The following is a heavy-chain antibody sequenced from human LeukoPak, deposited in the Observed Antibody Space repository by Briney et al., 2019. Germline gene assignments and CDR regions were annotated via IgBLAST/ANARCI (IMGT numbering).Heavy chain of an antibody. Sequence: ASVKVSCKVSGYTLTELSMHWVRQAPGKGLEWMGGFDPEDGETIYAQKFQGRVTMTEDTSTDTAYMELSSLRSEDTAVYYCATDRNWNPFWGNWFDPWGQGTLVTVSS. CDR2: FDPEDGET. CDR3: ATDRNWNPFWGNWFDP. D-gene: IGHD1-1*01. V-gene: IGHV1-24*01. J-gene: IGHJ5*02. CDR1: GYTLTELS.